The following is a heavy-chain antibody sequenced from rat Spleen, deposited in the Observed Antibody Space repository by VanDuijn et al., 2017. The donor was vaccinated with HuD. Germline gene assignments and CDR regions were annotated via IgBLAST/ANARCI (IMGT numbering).Heavy chain of an antibody. CDR2: ISTSGDNT. CDR3: ARLGLGRYTWFAY. J-gene: IGHJ3*01. Sequence: MQLVESGGGLVQPGRSLKLSCAASGFTFSNFDMAWVRQAPAKGLEWVASISTSGDNTYYLDSVKGRFAVSRDDADSTLYLQMDSLRSEDTATYYCARLGLGRYTWFAYWGQGTLVTVSS. CDR1: GFTFSNFD. V-gene: IGHV5-25*01. D-gene: IGHD1-11*01.